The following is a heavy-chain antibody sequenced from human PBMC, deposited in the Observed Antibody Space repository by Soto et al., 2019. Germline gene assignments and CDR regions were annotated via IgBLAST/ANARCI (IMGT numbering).Heavy chain of an antibody. D-gene: IGHD3-3*01. CDR1: GGTFSSYA. V-gene: IGHV1-69*13. Sequence: ASVKVSCKASGGTFSSYAISWVRQAPGQGLEWMGGIIPIFGTANYAQKFQGRVTINADESTSTAYMELSSLRSEDTAVYYCARPTYYDFWSGYTPRLDYYGMDVWGQGTTVTVSS. CDR3: ARPTYYDFWSGYTPRLDYYGMDV. CDR2: IIPIFGTA. J-gene: IGHJ6*02.